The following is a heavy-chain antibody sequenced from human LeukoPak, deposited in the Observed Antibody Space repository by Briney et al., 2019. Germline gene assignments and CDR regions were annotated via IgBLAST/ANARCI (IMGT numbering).Heavy chain of an antibody. CDR2: ISGSGGST. CDR3: AKDRPISTTHGSYFDY. Sequence: PGGSLRLSCAASGFTFSSYAMSWVRQAPGKGLEWVSAISGSGGSTYYADSVKGRFTISRDNSKNTLYLQMSSLRAEDTAVYYCAKDRPISTTHGSYFDYWGQGTLVTVSS. J-gene: IGHJ4*02. V-gene: IGHV3-23*01. D-gene: IGHD2-2*01. CDR1: GFTFSSYA.